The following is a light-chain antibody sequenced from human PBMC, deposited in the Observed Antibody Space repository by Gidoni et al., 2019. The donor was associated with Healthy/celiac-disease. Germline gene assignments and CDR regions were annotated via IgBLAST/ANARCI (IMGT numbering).Light chain of an antibody. CDR1: KDISNY. CDR2: DAS. Sequence: DIQMTQSPSSLSASVGDRVTITCQASKDISNYLNWYQQKPGKAPKLLIYDASNLETGVPSRFSGSGSGTDFTFTISSLQPEDIATYYCQQYDNHPLTFGGGTKVEIK. J-gene: IGKJ4*01. V-gene: IGKV1-33*01. CDR3: QQYDNHPLT.